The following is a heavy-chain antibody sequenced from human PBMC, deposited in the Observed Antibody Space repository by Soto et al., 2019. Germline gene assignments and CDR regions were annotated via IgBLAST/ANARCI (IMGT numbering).Heavy chain of an antibody. J-gene: IGHJ6*02. CDR3: AAELGFGKLSVV. V-gene: IGHV1-69*06. Sequence: QVQVVQSGVEVRRPGSSVKVSCKASGDTFKNCVISWVRQAPGQGLEWMGGIIPLFGPTDFAQRFQGRLTITTDKSTTTAYMELSRLRSEDTATYYCAAELGFGKLSVVWGQGTTVIVS. CDR2: IIPLFGPT. CDR1: GDTFKNCV. D-gene: IGHD3-10*01.